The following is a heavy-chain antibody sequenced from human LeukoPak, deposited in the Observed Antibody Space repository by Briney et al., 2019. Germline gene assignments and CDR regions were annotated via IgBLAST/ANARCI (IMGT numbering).Heavy chain of an antibody. CDR1: EFIFSDYA. V-gene: IGHV3-23*05. Sequence: GGSLRLSCAASEFIFSDYAMGWVRQAPGKGLEWVSTIDKTTYPTFYADSVRGRFTISRDNSKNTLYLQMNSLRTEDTAVYFCAKFEGATIPGWFNDYWGQGILVTVSS. D-gene: IGHD6-19*01. CDR2: IDKTTYPT. CDR3: AKFEGATIPGWFNDY. J-gene: IGHJ4*02.